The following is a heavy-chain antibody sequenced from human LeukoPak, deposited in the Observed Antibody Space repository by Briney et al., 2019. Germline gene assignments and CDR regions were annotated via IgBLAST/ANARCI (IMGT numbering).Heavy chain of an antibody. CDR3: ARVGYSGYDIDY. V-gene: IGHV3-21*01. CDR2: ISSSSSYI. J-gene: IGHJ4*02. Sequence: PGGSLRLSCAASGFTFSSYNMKWVRQAPRKGLERVSCISSSSSYIYYADSVKGRFSISRDNAKNSLYLQMNSLRAEDTAVYYCARVGYSGYDIDYWGQGTLVTVSS. D-gene: IGHD5-12*01. CDR1: GFTFSSYN.